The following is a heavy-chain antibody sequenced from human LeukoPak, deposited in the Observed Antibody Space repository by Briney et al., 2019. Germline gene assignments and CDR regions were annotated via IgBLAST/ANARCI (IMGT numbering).Heavy chain of an antibody. CDR3: ARGMLVVAATPRFWFDP. D-gene: IGHD2-15*01. Sequence: KPSETLSLTCTVSGGSISSGGYYWSWIRQHPGKGLEWIGYIYYSGSTYYNPSLKSRVTISVDTSKNQFSLKLSSVTAADTAVYYCARGMLVVAATPRFWFDPWGQGTLVTVSS. J-gene: IGHJ5*02. V-gene: IGHV4-31*03. CDR1: GGSISSGGYY. CDR2: IYYSGST.